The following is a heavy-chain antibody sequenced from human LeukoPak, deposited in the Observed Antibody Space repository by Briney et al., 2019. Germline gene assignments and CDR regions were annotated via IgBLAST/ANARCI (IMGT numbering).Heavy chain of an antibody. Sequence: GGSLRLSCAASGFTFSSYGMHWVRQAPGKGLEWVAVTSYDGSNKYYADSVKGRFTISRDNSKNTLYLQMNSLRAEDTAVYYCARSSIAAAGVDYWGQGTLVTVSS. CDR2: TSYDGSNK. CDR3: ARSSIAAAGVDY. J-gene: IGHJ4*02. D-gene: IGHD6-13*01. V-gene: IGHV3-30*03. CDR1: GFTFSSYG.